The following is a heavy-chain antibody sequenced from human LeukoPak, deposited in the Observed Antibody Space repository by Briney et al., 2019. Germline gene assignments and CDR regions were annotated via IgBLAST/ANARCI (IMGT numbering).Heavy chain of an antibody. Sequence: GASVKVSCKASGYTFTSYGISWVRQAPGQGIERMGWISAYNGNTNYAQKLQGRVTMTTDTSTSTAYMELRSLRSDDTAVYYCARERGYCSGGSCPGAFDIWGQGTMVTVSS. CDR3: ARERGYCSGGSCPGAFDI. CDR1: GYTFTSYG. CDR2: ISAYNGNT. D-gene: IGHD2-15*01. J-gene: IGHJ3*02. V-gene: IGHV1-18*01.